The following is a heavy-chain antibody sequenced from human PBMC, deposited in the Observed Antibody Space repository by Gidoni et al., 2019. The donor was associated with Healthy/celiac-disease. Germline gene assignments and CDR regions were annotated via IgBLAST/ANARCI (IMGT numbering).Heavy chain of an antibody. J-gene: IGHJ4*02. D-gene: IGHD3-3*01. CDR2: IIPIFGTA. CDR3: ARGAYYDFWSGYYSYYFDY. CDR1: GGTFSSYA. V-gene: IGHV1-69*01. Sequence: QVQLVQSGAEVKKPGSSVKVSCKASGGTFSSYAISWVRQAPGQGLEWMGGIIPIFGTANYAQKFQGRVTITADESTSTAYMELSSLRSEDTAVYYCARGAYYDFWSGYYSYYFDYWGQGTLVTVSS.